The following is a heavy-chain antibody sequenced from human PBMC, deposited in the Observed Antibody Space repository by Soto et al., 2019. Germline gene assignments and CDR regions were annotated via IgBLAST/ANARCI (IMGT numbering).Heavy chain of an antibody. D-gene: IGHD1-26*01. CDR2: ISGSGGST. CDR3: AKDRLWDQGDAFDI. V-gene: IGHV3-23*01. J-gene: IGHJ3*02. Sequence: GGSLRLSXAASGFSFSSYAMSWVSQPSRKELEWVSAISGSGGSTYYADSVKGRFTISRDNSKNTLYLQMNSLRAEDTAVYYCAKDRLWDQGDAFDIWGQGTMVTVSS. CDR1: GFSFSSYA.